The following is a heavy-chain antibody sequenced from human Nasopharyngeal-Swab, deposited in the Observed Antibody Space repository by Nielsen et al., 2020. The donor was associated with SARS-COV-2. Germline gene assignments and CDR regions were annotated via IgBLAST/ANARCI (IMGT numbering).Heavy chain of an antibody. CDR3: ARAGMGRGFDY. CDR2: INAGNGNT. D-gene: IGHD3-10*01. V-gene: IGHV1-3*01. Sequence: WVRQAPGQRLEWMGWINAGNGNTKYSQKFQGRVTITRDTSASTAYMELSSLRSEDTAVYYCARAGMGRGFDYWGQGTLVTSPQ. J-gene: IGHJ4*02.